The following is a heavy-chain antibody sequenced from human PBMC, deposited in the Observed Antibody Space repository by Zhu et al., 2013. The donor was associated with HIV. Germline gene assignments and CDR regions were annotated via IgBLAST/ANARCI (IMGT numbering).Heavy chain of an antibody. D-gene: IGHD2-15*01. CDR3: ARRVIAAPMVGYYYYYMDV. Sequence: QVQLVQSGAEVKKPGASVKVSCKASGYTFTGYYMHWVRQAPGQGLEWMGWINPNSGGTNYAQKFQGRVTMTRDTSISTAYMELSRLRSDDTAVYYCARRVIAAPMVGYYYYYMDVWGKGTTVTVSS. CDR2: INPNSGGT. V-gene: IGHV1-2*02. J-gene: IGHJ6*03. CDR1: GYTFTGYY.